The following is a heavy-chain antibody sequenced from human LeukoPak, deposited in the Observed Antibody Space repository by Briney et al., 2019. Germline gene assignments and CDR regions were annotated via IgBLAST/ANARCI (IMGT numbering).Heavy chain of an antibody. D-gene: IGHD5-24*01. J-gene: IGHJ4*02. Sequence: PSETLSLTCAVSGGSISSGGYSWSWIRQPPGKGLEWIGYIYHSGSTYYNPSLKSRVTISVDRSKNQFSLKLSSVTAADTAVYYCARGSEMATNIDYWGQGTLVTVSS. V-gene: IGHV4-30-2*01. CDR3: ARGSEMATNIDY. CDR2: IYHSGST. CDR1: GGSISSGGYS.